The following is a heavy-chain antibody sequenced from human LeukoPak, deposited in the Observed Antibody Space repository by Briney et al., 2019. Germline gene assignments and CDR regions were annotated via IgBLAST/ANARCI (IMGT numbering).Heavy chain of an antibody. CDR3: ARLGDYYDSSGYHNPLDY. Sequence: SETLSLTCTVSGDSISSGNYWGWIRQPPGKGLEWIGSIFHTGSTYFNLSLKSRVTISVDTSKNQFSLKLSSVTAADTAVYYCARLGDYYDSSGYHNPLDYWGQGTLVTVSS. D-gene: IGHD3-22*01. CDR2: IFHTGST. CDR1: GDSISSGNY. J-gene: IGHJ4*02. V-gene: IGHV4-38-2*02.